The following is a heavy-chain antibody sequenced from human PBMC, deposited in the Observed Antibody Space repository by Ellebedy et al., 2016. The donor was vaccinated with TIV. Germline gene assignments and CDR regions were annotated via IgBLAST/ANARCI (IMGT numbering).Heavy chain of an antibody. J-gene: IGHJ4*02. V-gene: IGHV4-59*08. CDR1: GGSISSYY. D-gene: IGHD5-18*01. CDR2: IYYSGST. CDR3: ARGGYRSFDY. Sequence: MPGGSLRLSCTVSGGSISSYYWSWIRQPPGKGLEWFGYIYYSGSTNYNPSLTRRVPISVDTSKNQFSLKLSPVTAADTAVYYCARGGYRSFDYWGQGTLVTVSS.